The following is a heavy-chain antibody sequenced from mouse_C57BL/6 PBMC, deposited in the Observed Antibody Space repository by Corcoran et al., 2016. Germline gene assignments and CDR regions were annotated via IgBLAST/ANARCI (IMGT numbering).Heavy chain of an antibody. Sequence: QIQLVQSGPELKKPGETVKISCKASGYTFTTYGMSWVKQAPGKGLKWMGWINTYSGVPTYADDFKGRFAFSLETSASTAYLQINNLKNEDTATYFCARLLTGHYYAMDYWGQGTSVTVSS. V-gene: IGHV9-3*01. CDR1: GYTFTTYG. J-gene: IGHJ4*01. D-gene: IGHD4-1*01. CDR3: ARLLTGHYYAMDY. CDR2: INTYSGVP.